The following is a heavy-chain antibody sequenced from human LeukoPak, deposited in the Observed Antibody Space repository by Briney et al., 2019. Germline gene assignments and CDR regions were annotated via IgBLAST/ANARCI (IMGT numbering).Heavy chain of an antibody. CDR1: GYRLTNNW. V-gene: IGHV5-51*01. CDR3: AKFALSSSLDY. D-gene: IGHD6-13*01. CDR2: IYPGYSDT. Sequence: GESLKISCKVSGYRLTNNWIGWVRQVPGKGLEWMGIIYPGYSDTRYSPSFQGQVTFSVDTSTSTVYLQWSSLKASDTAIYYCAKFALSSSLDYWGQGTLVTVSP. J-gene: IGHJ4*02.